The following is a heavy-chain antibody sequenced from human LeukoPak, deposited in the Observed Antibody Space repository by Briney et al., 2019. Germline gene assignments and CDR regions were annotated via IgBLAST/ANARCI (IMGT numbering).Heavy chain of an antibody. CDR1: GFTFSDHA. J-gene: IGHJ6*03. CDR3: AKGYGWEASYYYYYMDV. D-gene: IGHD1-26*01. CDR2: IRYDGSHK. Sequence: QTGGSLRLSCATSGFTFSDHALHWVRQAPGKGLEWVAFIRYDGSHKYYADSVKGRFTISRDNSKDTLYLQMNSLRAEDTAVYYCAKGYGWEASYYYYYMDVWGKGTTVTISS. V-gene: IGHV3-30*02.